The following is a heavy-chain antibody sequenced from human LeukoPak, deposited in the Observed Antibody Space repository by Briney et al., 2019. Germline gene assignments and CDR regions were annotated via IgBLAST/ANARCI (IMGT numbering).Heavy chain of an antibody. CDR1: GFTFSTYW. CDR2: IKRDGSEK. J-gene: IGHJ5*02. Sequence: GGSLRLSCAASGFTFSTYWMSWVRQAPGKGLEWVASIKRDGSEKNYVGSVKGRFAISRDNARNSLYLQMNSLRVEDTAVYYCAREYLWGRGILVTVSS. CDR3: AREYL. V-gene: IGHV3-7*01.